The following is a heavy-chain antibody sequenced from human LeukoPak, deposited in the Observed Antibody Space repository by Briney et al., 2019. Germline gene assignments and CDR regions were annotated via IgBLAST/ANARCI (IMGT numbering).Heavy chain of an antibody. J-gene: IGHJ3*02. D-gene: IGHD1-14*01. CDR1: GGSISSYY. Sequence: PSETLSLTCTVSGGSISSYYWSWIRQPPGKGLEWIGYIYYSGSTNYNPSLKSRVTISVDTSKNQFSLKLSSVTAADTAVYYCARVNQDAFAIWGQGTMVTVSS. V-gene: IGHV4-59*01. CDR2: IYYSGST. CDR3: ARVNQDAFAI.